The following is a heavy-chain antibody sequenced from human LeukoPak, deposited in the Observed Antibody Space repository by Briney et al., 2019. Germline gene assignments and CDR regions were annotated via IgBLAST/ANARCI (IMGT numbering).Heavy chain of an antibody. V-gene: IGHV1-18*01. CDR3: ASSSGYSSSDSFDY. CDR1: GYTFTSYG. D-gene: IGHD6-6*01. J-gene: IGHJ4*02. CDR2: ISAYNGNT. Sequence: ASVKVSCKASGYTFTSYGISWVRQAPGQGLEWMGWISAYNGNTNYAQKLRGRVTMTTDTSTSTAYMELRSLRSDDTAVYYCASSSGYSSSDSFDYWGQGTLVTVSS.